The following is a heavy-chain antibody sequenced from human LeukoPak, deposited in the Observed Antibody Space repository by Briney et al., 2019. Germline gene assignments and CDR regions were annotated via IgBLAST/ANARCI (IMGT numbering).Heavy chain of an antibody. D-gene: IGHD3-9*01. CDR3: ARDDILTGYPTPFDY. CDR2: ISVSGGST. CDR1: GFTFSSYA. V-gene: IGHV3-23*01. Sequence: GGSLRLSCAASGFTFSSYAMNWVRQAPGKGMEWVSGISVSGGSTYYADSVKGRFTISRDNSKNSLYLQMNSLRAEDTAVYYCARDDILTGYPTPFDYWGQGTLVTVSS. J-gene: IGHJ4*02.